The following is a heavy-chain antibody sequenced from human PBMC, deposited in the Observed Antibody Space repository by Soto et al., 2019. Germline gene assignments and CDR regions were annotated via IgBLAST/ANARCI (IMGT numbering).Heavy chain of an antibody. CDR2: IWYDGSNK. V-gene: IGHV3-33*01. Sequence: PGGSLRLSCAASGFTFSSYGMHWVRQAPGKGLEWVAVIWYDGSNKYYADSVKGRFTISRDNSKNTLYLQMNSLRAEDTAVYYGAREAVGSGYYMDGWGKGTTDTVSS. D-gene: IGHD2-15*01. CDR3: AREAVGSGYYMDG. J-gene: IGHJ6*03. CDR1: GFTFSSYG.